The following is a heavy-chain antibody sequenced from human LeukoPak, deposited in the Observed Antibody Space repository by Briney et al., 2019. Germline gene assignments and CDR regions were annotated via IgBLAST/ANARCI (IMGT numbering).Heavy chain of an antibody. J-gene: IGHJ4*02. Sequence: SETLSLTCTVSGGSISSYYWSWIRQPPGKGLEWIGYIYYSGSTNYNPSLKSRVTKSVDASKNQFSLKLSSVTAADTAVYYCARGTKYQLPYYFDYWGQGTLVTVSS. CDR2: IYYSGST. CDR3: ARGTKYQLPYYFDY. CDR1: GGSISSYY. V-gene: IGHV4-59*01. D-gene: IGHD2-2*01.